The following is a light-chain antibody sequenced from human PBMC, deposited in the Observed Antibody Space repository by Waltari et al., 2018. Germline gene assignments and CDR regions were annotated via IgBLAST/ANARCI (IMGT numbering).Light chain of an antibody. J-gene: IGLJ2*01. V-gene: IGLV2-14*03. CDR1: SSDVGDFNS. CDR2: DVS. CDR3: SSFTTSSTLL. Sequence: QSALTQPASVSASPGESITISCTATSSDVGDFNSVSWYQQHPGKPPKFMIYDVSNRPSGVSHRFSGSKSGNTASLTISGLQAEDEAVYYCSSFTTSSTLLFGGGTKLTVL.